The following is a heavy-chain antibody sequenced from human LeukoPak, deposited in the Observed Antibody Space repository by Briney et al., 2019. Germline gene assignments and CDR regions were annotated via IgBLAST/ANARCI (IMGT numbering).Heavy chain of an antibody. CDR3: AKEFKDIVVVVAASPPYGMDV. J-gene: IGHJ6*02. CDR2: IRYDGSNK. V-gene: IGHV3-30*02. CDR1: GFTFSSYG. Sequence: GGSLRLSCAASGFTFSSYGMHWVRQAPGKGLEWVAFIRYDGSNKYYADSVMGRFTISRDNSKNTLYLQMNSLRAGDTAVYYCAKEFKDIVVVVAASPPYGMDVWGQGTTVTVPS. D-gene: IGHD2-15*01.